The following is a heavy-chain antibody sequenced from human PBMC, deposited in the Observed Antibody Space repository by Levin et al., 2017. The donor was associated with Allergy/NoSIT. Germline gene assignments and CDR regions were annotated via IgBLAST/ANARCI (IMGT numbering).Heavy chain of an antibody. Sequence: GGSLRLSCAASGFTFSSYSMNWVRQAPGKGLEWVSSISSSSSYIYYADSVKGRFTISRDNAKNSLYLQMNSLRAEDTAVYYCARDPSDDSGSYEGDAYWGQGTLVTVSS. D-gene: IGHD1-26*01. CDR3: ARDPSDDSGSYEGDAY. V-gene: IGHV3-21*01. J-gene: IGHJ4*02. CDR2: ISSSSSYI. CDR1: GFTFSSYS.